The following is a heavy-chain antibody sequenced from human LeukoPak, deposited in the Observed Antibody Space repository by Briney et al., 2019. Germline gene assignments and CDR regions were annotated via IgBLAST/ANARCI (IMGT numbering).Heavy chain of an antibody. V-gene: IGHV5-51*01. Sequence: GESLKISCKGSGYSFSTYWIGWVRQMPGKGLEWMGIIYPSNSDTRYSPSFQGQVTISVDKSISTAYLQWSSLKASDTAMYYCARHTAARPYYYYYYMDVWGKGTTVTVSS. J-gene: IGHJ6*03. CDR3: ARHTAARPYYYYYYMDV. CDR2: IYPSNSDT. D-gene: IGHD6-6*01. CDR1: GYSFSTYW.